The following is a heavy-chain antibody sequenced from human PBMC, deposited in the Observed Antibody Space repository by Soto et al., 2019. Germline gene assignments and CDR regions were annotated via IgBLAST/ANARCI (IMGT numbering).Heavy chain of an antibody. Sequence: QVQLVQSGAEVKKPGASVKVSCKASGYTFTSYDINWVRQATGQGLEWMGWMNPNSGNTGSAQKFQGRVTMTRNTSISTAYMELSSLRSEDTAVYYCARSGYSSSWYYYYYYGMDVWGQGTTVTVSS. CDR1: GYTFTSYD. V-gene: IGHV1-8*01. D-gene: IGHD6-13*01. CDR3: ARSGYSSSWYYYYYYGMDV. CDR2: MNPNSGNT. J-gene: IGHJ6*02.